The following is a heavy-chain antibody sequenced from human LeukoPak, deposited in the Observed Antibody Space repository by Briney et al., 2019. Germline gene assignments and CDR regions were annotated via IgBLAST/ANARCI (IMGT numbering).Heavy chain of an antibody. Sequence: GASVNVSCTASGGTFSIYAISWVRQAPGQGLEWMGGIIPIFGTANYAQKFQGRVTITADESTSTAYMELSSLRSEDTAVYYCARDLPPPGVTIFGVTPPPNWFDPWGQGTLVTVSS. CDR3: ARDLPPPGVTIFGVTPPPNWFDP. V-gene: IGHV1-69*13. J-gene: IGHJ5*02. CDR1: GGTFSIYA. CDR2: IIPIFGTA. D-gene: IGHD3-3*01.